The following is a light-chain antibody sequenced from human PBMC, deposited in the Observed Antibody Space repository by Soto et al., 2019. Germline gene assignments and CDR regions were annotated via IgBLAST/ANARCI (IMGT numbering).Light chain of an antibody. J-gene: IGKJ1*01. Sequence: DLQMTQSPSSLSASVGDRVTISCRASQTITTYLNWYQQKPGKAPKLLIYAASSLHSGVPSRFSGSGSGTDVTLTISSLQPEDFAAYYCQQTYSALWTFGQGTKLEIK. CDR3: QQTYSALWT. CDR1: QTITTY. V-gene: IGKV1-39*01. CDR2: AAS.